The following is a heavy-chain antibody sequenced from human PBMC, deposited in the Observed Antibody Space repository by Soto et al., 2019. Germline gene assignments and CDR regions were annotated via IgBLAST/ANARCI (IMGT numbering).Heavy chain of an antibody. CDR2: IYYSGST. D-gene: IGHD3-10*01. CDR3: ARAPRGNYGYPSYFDY. J-gene: IGHJ4*02. Sequence: QVQLQESGPGLVKPSETLSLTCTVSGGSISSYYWSWIRQPPGKGLEWIGYIYYSGSTNYNPSLKSRVTISVDTSKNQFSLKLSSVTAADTAVYYCARAPRGNYGYPSYFDYWGQGILVTVSS. CDR1: GGSISSYY. V-gene: IGHV4-59*01.